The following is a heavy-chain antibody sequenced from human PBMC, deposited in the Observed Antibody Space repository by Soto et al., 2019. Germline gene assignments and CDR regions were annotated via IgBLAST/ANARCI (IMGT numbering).Heavy chain of an antibody. D-gene: IGHD1-1*01. Sequence: QVHLVQSGAEVKKPGASVKVSCKGSGYGFTTYGITWVRQAPGQGLEWMAWISAHNGNTNYAQKLQGRVTXTRDTSTSTAYMELRSLRSDDTAVYYCARGRYGDYWDQGALVTVSS. CDR2: ISAHNGNT. CDR1: GYGFTTYG. CDR3: ARGRYGDY. V-gene: IGHV1-18*01. J-gene: IGHJ4*02.